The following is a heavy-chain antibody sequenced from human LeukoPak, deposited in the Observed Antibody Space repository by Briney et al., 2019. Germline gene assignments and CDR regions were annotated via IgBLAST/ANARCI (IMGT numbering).Heavy chain of an antibody. Sequence: GGSLRLSCAASGFTFSNAWMSWVRQAPGKGLEWVSSISASGGSTYYADSVKGRFTISRDNLKNTLHLQMNSLRAEDTAVYYCPRGSSGPDYWGQGTLVTVSS. V-gene: IGHV3-23*01. J-gene: IGHJ4*02. CDR2: ISASGGST. CDR3: PRGSSGPDY. D-gene: IGHD6-19*01. CDR1: GFTFSNAW.